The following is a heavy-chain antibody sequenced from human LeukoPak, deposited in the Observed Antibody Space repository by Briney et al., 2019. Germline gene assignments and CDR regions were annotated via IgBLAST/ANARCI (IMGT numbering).Heavy chain of an antibody. CDR2: INPSGGST. D-gene: IGHD5-18*01. Sequence: ASVKVSCKASGYTFTSYYMHWVRQAPGQGLEWMGIINPSGGSTSYAQKFQGRVTMTRDTSTSTVYMELSSLRSEDTAVYYCARAGGGGYSYGYGKTTYYHYYYYMDVWGKGTTVTISS. V-gene: IGHV1-46*01. CDR3: ARAGGGGYSYGYGKTTYYHYYYYMDV. J-gene: IGHJ6*03. CDR1: GYTFTSYY.